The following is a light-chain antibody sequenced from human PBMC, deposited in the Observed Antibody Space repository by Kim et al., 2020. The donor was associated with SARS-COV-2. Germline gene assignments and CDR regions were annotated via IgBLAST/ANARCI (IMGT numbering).Light chain of an antibody. CDR3: ASWDDSLNGWV. J-gene: IGLJ3*02. V-gene: IGLV1-44*01. Sequence: ELTQPPSTSGTPGQNFTISCSGSSSNVETNTVNWYQHLPGTAPKLLIYTNNQRPSGVPDRFSGSKSGTSASLAISGLQSEDEADYYCASWDDSLNGWVFGGGTQLTVL. CDR1: SSNVETNT. CDR2: TNN.